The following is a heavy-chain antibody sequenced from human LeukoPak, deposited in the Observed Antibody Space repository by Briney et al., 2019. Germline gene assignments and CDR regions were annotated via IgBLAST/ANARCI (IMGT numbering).Heavy chain of an antibody. CDR2: INDRGRT. D-gene: IGHD3-10*01. Sequence: PSETLSLTCAVHGGSFSGYHWNWIRQSPEKGLEWIGEINDRGRTNYNPSLKSRVSLSVDTSRKEFSLKLSAVTAADTAVYYCARDPSTVTTLPYYFDFWGQGTLVTVSS. CDR1: GGSFSGYH. CDR3: ARDPSTVTTLPYYFDF. J-gene: IGHJ4*02. V-gene: IGHV4-34*01.